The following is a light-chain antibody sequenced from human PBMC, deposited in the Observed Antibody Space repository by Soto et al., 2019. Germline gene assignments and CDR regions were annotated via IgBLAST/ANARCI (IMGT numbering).Light chain of an antibody. CDR3: QQSYMDPIT. V-gene: IGKV1-39*01. CDR1: QSISTY. CDR2: DAS. J-gene: IGKJ5*01. Sequence: IQMTQSPSCLSASVGXRXTITCRASQSISTYLNWYQKKPGKAPNLLIYDASRLRSGVPSRFSGSGGGTDFTLSISSVQPEDFATYFCQQSYMDPITFGQGTRLEIK.